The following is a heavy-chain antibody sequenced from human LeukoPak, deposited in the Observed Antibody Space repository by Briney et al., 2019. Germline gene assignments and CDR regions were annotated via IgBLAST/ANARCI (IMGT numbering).Heavy chain of an antibody. Sequence: GESLQISCKGSGYSFTSYWISWVRQMPGKGREWMGRIDPSDSYTNYSPSFQGHVTISADKSFSTAYLQWSSLKASDTAMYYCARHPTNLYFDYWGQGTLVTVSS. CDR1: GYSFTSYW. D-gene: IGHD4/OR15-4a*01. J-gene: IGHJ4*02. CDR2: IDPSDSYT. V-gene: IGHV5-10-1*01. CDR3: ARHPTNLYFDY.